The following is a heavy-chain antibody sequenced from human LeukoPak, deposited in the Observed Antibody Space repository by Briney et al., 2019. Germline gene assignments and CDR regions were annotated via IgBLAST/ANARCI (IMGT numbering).Heavy chain of an antibody. CDR3: ARESGYSYGSLDY. CDR1: GGTFSSYA. CDR2: IIPIFGTA. D-gene: IGHD5-18*01. Sequence: SVKVSCKASGGTFSSYAISWVRQAPGQGLEWMGGIIPIFGTANYAQKFQGRVTITADESTSTAYMEPSSLRSEDTAVYYCARESGYSYGSLDYWGQGTLVTVSS. V-gene: IGHV1-69*01. J-gene: IGHJ4*02.